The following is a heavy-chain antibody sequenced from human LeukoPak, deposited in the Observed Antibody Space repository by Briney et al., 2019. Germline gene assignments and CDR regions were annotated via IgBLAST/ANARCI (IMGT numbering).Heavy chain of an antibody. Sequence: VASVKVSCKASGYTFTSYGISWVRQAPGQGLEWMGWINPNSGGTNYAQKFQGRVTMTRDTSISTAYMELSRLRSDDTAVYYCARDLAAPREYCSGGSCYSGYYFDYWGQGTLVAVSS. J-gene: IGHJ4*02. D-gene: IGHD2-15*01. V-gene: IGHV1-2*02. CDR3: ARDLAAPREYCSGGSCYSGYYFDY. CDR2: INPNSGGT. CDR1: GYTFTSYG.